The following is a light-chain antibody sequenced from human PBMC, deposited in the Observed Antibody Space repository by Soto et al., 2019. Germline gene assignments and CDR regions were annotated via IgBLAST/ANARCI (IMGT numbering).Light chain of an antibody. V-gene: IGKV3-11*01. CDR2: DAS. Sequence: EIVLIQSPATLSLSPGERATLSSRASQSVSSNLAWYQQNPGQAPRLLIFDASNRATGIPARFSGSGSGTDFTLTISSLEPEDFAVYYCQQHSNWPLTFGGGTKVEIK. CDR3: QQHSNWPLT. CDR1: QSVSSN. J-gene: IGKJ4*01.